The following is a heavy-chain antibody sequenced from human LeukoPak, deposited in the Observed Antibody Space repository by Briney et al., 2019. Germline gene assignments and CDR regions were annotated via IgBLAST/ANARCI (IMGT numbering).Heavy chain of an antibody. Sequence: GASVKVSCKASGYTFTSYDINWVRQATGQGLEWMGWMYPNSGNTGYAQKFQGRVTMTRNTSISTAYMELSSLRSEDTAVYYCARGKTRITIFGVVIYYYGMDVWGQGTTVTVSS. CDR3: ARGKTRITIFGVVIYYYGMDV. V-gene: IGHV1-8*01. D-gene: IGHD3-3*01. CDR2: MYPNSGNT. CDR1: GYTFTSYD. J-gene: IGHJ6*02.